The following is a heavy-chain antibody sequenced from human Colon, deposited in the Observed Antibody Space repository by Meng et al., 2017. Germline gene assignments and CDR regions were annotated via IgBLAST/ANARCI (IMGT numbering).Heavy chain of an antibody. D-gene: IGHD5-24*01. CDR3: AKRRRDGYNSEFDS. J-gene: IGHJ4*02. V-gene: IGHV3-23*01. CDR1: GFIFNNYG. CDR2: ISGSGDST. Sequence: GGSLRLSCVGSGFIFNNYGMNWVRQAPGKGLEGVSDISGSGDSTYYADSVKGRFTISRDNSRNTLYLQMNSLRVEDTAMYYCAKRRRDGYNSEFDSWGQGILVTVSS.